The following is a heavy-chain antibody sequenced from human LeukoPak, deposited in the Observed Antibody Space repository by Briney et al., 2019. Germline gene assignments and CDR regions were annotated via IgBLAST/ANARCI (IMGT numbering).Heavy chain of an antibody. CDR1: GGSMSSHY. CDR3: ARDSNWYDY. V-gene: IGHV4-4*07. J-gene: IGHJ5*01. Sequence: SETLSLTCTVSGGSMSSHYWSWIRQPAGKGLEWIGRIYINGNTNYNPSLKSQITMSVDTSKNQFSLKLSAVTAADTAVYFCARDSNWYDYWGQGTLVTVSS. CDR2: IYINGNT.